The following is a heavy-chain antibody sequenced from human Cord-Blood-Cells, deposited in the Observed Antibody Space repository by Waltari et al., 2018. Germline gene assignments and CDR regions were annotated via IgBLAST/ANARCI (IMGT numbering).Heavy chain of an antibody. CDR2: INPNSGGT. V-gene: IGHV1-2*02. Sequence: QVQLVQSGAEVKKPGASVKVSCKASGYTFTGYYMHWVRQAPGQGLEWMGWINPNSGGTNYAQKFQGRVTMTRDTSISTAYMELRRLSSGDTAVYYCARVGSSSSSGWNWFDPWGQGTLVTVSS. J-gene: IGHJ5*02. CDR1: GYTFTGYY. CDR3: ARVGSSSSSGWNWFDP. D-gene: IGHD6-6*01.